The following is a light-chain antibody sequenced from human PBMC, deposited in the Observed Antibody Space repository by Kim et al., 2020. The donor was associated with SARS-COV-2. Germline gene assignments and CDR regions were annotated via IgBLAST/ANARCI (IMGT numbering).Light chain of an antibody. Sequence: APGKTATITGGGDNIGRKSEHWYQQKPGQAPVLVIFYDTDRPSGIPERFSGSNSGNTATLTISRVEAGDEADYYCHVWDSSSDHVVFGGGTQLTVL. V-gene: IGLV3-21*04. J-gene: IGLJ2*01. CDR3: HVWDSSSDHVV. CDR2: YDT. CDR1: NIGRKS.